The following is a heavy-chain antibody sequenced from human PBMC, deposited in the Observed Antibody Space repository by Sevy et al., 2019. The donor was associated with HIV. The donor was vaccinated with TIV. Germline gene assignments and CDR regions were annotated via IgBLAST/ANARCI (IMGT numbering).Heavy chain of an antibody. CDR2: INPYNGNT. V-gene: IGHV1-18*04. J-gene: IGHJ4*02. Sequence: ASVKVSCKASDYTFTIYGFSWVRQAPGQGLEWMGWINPYNGNTDYAQNLQGRVTMTTDTSTTTAYMELRSLRPDDTAVYYCARTRGIIGTRYPDYWGQGTLVTVSS. D-gene: IGHD1-7*01. CDR1: DYTFTIYG. CDR3: ARTRGIIGTRYPDY.